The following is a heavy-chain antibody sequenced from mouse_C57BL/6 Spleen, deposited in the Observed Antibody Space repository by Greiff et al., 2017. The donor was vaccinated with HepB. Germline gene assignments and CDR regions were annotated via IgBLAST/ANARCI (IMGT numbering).Heavy chain of an antibody. V-gene: IGHV1-76*01. J-gene: IGHJ4*01. CDR1: GYTFTDYY. D-gene: IGHD2-4*01. CDR2: IYPGSGNT. Sequence: QVQLQQSGAELVRPGASVKLSCKASGYTFTDYYINWVKQRPGQGLEWIARIYPGSGNTYYNEKFKGKATLTAEKSSSTAYMQLSSLTSEDSAVYFCARSVDYDGAGAMDYWGQGTSVTVSS. CDR3: ARSVDYDGAGAMDY.